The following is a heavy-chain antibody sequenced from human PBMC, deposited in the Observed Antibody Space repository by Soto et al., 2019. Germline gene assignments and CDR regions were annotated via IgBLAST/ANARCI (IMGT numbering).Heavy chain of an antibody. D-gene: IGHD3-10*01. Sequence: PSETLSLTXAVYGGSFSGYYWSWIRQPPGKGLEWIGEINHSGSTNYNPSLKSRVTISVDTSKNQFSLKLSSVTAADTAVYCCARSWFGEFPLDYWGQGTLVTVSS. J-gene: IGHJ4*02. V-gene: IGHV4-34*01. CDR1: GGSFSGYY. CDR3: ARSWFGEFPLDY. CDR2: INHSGST.